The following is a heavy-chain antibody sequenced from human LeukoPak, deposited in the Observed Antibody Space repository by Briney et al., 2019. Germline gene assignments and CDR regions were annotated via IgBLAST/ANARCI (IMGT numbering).Heavy chain of an antibody. Sequence: PSETLSLTCTVSGGSLSNGGYYWSWIRQHPGKGLEWIGYIYYNGRINYNPSLKSRIAISVDTSKNQFSLKLSSVTAADTAVYYCARRVGAFPTYYFDYWGQGTRVTVSS. D-gene: IGHD3-3*02. CDR2: IYYNGRI. CDR3: ARRVGAFPTYYFDY. J-gene: IGHJ4*02. CDR1: GGSLSNGGYY. V-gene: IGHV4-31*03.